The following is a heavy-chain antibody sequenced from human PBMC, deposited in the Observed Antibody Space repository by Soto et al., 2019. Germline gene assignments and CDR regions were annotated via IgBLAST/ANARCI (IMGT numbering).Heavy chain of an antibody. V-gene: IGHV3-21*01. J-gene: IGHJ5*02. Sequence: GGSLRLSCAASGFTFRSFTMNWVRQAPGKGLEWVSTISSNSAYIYYTDALRGRFTISRDNAKNSLHLQMNSLGAEDTAVYYCTRDASRDSSARGWFDPWGPGTLVTVSS. CDR1: GFTFRSFT. D-gene: IGHD6-13*01. CDR2: ISSNSAYI. CDR3: TRDASRDSSARGWFDP.